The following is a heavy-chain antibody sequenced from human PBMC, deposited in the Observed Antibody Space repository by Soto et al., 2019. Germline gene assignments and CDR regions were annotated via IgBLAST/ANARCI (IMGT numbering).Heavy chain of an antibody. CDR2: IRQDGGVQ. CDR3: VRGGHGSGSYLGSY. J-gene: IGHJ4*02. Sequence: GESLKISCAASGFTFSTYWMSWVRQAPGKGLEWVANIRQDGGVQYYVDSVKGRFTISRDNAKNSVYLQMDSLRAEDTAVYYCVRGGHGSGSYLGSYWGQGILVTVSS. D-gene: IGHD3-10*01. V-gene: IGHV3-7*03. CDR1: GFTFSTYW.